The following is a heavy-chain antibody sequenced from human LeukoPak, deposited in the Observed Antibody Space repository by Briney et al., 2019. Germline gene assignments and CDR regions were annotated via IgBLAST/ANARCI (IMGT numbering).Heavy chain of an antibody. J-gene: IGHJ4*02. D-gene: IGHD3-16*01. CDR2: IYYSGST. V-gene: IGHV4-39*07. CDR3: ARDRGRPTGGGFDY. Sequence: PSETLSLTCTVSGGSISSSSYYWGWIRQPPGRGLEWIGSIYYSGSTYYNPSLKSRVTISVDTSKNQFSLKLSSVTAADTAVYYCARDRGRPTGGGFDYWGQGTLVTVSS. CDR1: GGSISSSSYY.